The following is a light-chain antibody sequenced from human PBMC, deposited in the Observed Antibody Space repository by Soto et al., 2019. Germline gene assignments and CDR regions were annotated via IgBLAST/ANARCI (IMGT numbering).Light chain of an antibody. J-gene: IGKJ4*01. CDR1: QTVTFSY. CDR2: GAS. V-gene: IGKV3-15*01. Sequence: EIVLTQSPGTLSLSPGERVALSCRASQTVTFSYLAWYQQKPGQAPRLLIYGASTRATGIPARFSGSGSGTEFTLTISGLQSEDFAVYHCQQYNSWPITFGGGTKVDI. CDR3: QQYNSWPIT.